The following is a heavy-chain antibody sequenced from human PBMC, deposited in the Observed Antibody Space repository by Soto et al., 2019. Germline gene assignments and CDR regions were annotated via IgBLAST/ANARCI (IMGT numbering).Heavy chain of an antibody. D-gene: IGHD6-6*01. CDR2: IIPIFGTA. J-gene: IGHJ6*02. CDR1: GGTFSSYA. CDR3: ARKGGAYSSSSEDHYYYGMDV. V-gene: IGHV1-69*13. Sequence: ASVKVSCKASGGTFSSYAISWVRQAPGQGLEWMGGIIPIFGTANYAQKFQGRVTITADESTSTAYMELSSLRSEDTAVYYCARKGGAYSSSSEDHYYYGMDVWGQETTVTVSS.